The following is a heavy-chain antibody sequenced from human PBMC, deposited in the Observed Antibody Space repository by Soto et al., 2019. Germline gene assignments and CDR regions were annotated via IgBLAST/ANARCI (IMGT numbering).Heavy chain of an antibody. J-gene: IGHJ4*02. D-gene: IGHD3-10*01. V-gene: IGHV4-34*01. CDR1: GGSFSGHY. CDR3: ARAYYYGSGSYYLYYFDY. CDR2: INHSGST. Sequence: SETLSLTCAVYGGSFSGHYLSWIRQPPGKGLEWIGEINHSGSTNYNPSLKGRVTISVDTSKNQFSLKLSSVTAADTAVYYCARAYYYGSGSYYLYYFDYWGQGTLVTVSS.